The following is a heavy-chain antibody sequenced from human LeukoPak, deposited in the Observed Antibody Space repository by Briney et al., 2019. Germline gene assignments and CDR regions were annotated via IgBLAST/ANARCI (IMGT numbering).Heavy chain of an antibody. Sequence: PGGSLRLSCAVSGFGFSTYTMNWVRQAPGKGLQWVSSMSSRGTTIYYADSVKGRSTISRDNDKSSLYLQMNNLRDEDTAVYYCTRVRHGAFDIWGQGTVVTVSS. V-gene: IGHV3-48*02. CDR1: GFGFSTYT. CDR3: TRVRHGAFDI. CDR2: MSSRGTTI. J-gene: IGHJ3*02.